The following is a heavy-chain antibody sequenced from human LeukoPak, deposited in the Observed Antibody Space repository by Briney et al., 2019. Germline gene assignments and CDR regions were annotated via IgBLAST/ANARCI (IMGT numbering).Heavy chain of an antibody. J-gene: IGHJ4*02. CDR1: GGSISSGGYF. V-gene: IGHV4-30-2*01. CDR3: ARDRGDFWSGYPYFDY. CDR2: IYHSGST. Sequence: SETLSLTCTVSGGSISSGGYFWSWIRQPPGKGLEWIGYIYHSGSTYYNPSLESRVTISVDRSKNQFSLKLSSVTAADTAVYYCARDRGDFWSGYPYFDYWGQGTLVTVSS. D-gene: IGHD3-3*01.